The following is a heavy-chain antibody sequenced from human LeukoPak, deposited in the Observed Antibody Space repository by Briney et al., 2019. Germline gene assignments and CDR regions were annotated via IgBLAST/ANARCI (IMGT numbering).Heavy chain of an antibody. Sequence: SETLSLTCTVSGGSISSNIYYWGWIRQPPGKGLEWIGSIYYSGSTYYNPSLKSRVTIPVDTSKNQFSLKLSSVTAADTAVYYCARVQLWPPSQFDYWGQGTLVTVSS. CDR3: ARVQLWPPSQFDY. CDR2: IYYSGST. J-gene: IGHJ4*02. V-gene: IGHV4-39*01. CDR1: GGSISSNIYY. D-gene: IGHD5-18*01.